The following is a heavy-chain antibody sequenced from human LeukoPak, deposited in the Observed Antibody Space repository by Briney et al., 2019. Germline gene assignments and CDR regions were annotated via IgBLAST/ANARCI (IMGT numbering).Heavy chain of an antibody. Sequence: SETLSLTCTVSGGSISSSSYYWGWIRQPPGKGLEWIGSIYYSGSTYYNPSLKSRVTISVDTSKNQFSLKLSSVTAADTAVYYCARLKLGAYFDLWGRGTLVTVSS. D-gene: IGHD3-16*01. CDR2: IYYSGST. V-gene: IGHV4-39*01. CDR3: ARLKLGAYFDL. J-gene: IGHJ2*01. CDR1: GGSISSSSYY.